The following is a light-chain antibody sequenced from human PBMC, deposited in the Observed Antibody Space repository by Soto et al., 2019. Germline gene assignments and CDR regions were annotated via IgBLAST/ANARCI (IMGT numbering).Light chain of an antibody. J-gene: IGKJ5*01. CDR2: DAS. Sequence: DIQMTQSPSSLSASVGDRVTITCQASQDISNYLNWYQQKPGNASKLLIYDASNLETGAPSRFSGTGSVTDFTFSISSLQPEDISTYYGQQYDNRPPTFGQGTRLEIK. V-gene: IGKV1-33*01. CDR1: QDISNY. CDR3: QQYDNRPPT.